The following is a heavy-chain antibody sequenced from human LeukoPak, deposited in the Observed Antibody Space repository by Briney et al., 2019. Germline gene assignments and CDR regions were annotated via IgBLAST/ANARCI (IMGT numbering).Heavy chain of an antibody. Sequence: PSETLSLTCAVYGGSFSGYYWSWIRQPPGRGLEWIGEINHSGSTNYNPSLKSRVTISVDTSKNQFSLKLSSVTAADTAVYYCARGGKIFGFGVFWGQGTLVTVSS. CDR1: GGSFSGYY. CDR3: ARGGKIFGFGVF. V-gene: IGHV4-34*01. J-gene: IGHJ4*02. CDR2: INHSGST. D-gene: IGHD3-3*01.